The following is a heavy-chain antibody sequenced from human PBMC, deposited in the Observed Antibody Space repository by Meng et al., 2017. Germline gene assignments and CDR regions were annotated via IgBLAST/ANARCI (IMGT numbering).Heavy chain of an antibody. V-gene: IGHV3-53*02. J-gene: IGHJ4*02. CDR3: ARDYGDHLGFDY. Sequence: VALVSIGGALLQPWGSLDLSVAASVFTVSSTYMSWVRQSPGKGLEWVSVIYSGGSTYYADSVKGRFTISRDNSKNTLYLQMNSLRAEDTAVYYCARDYGDHLGFDYWGQGTLVTVSS. D-gene: IGHD4-17*01. CDR2: IYSGGST. CDR1: VFTVSSTY.